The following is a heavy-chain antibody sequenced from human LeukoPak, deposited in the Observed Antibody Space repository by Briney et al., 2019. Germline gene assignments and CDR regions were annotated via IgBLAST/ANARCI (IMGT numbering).Heavy chain of an antibody. Sequence: GGSLRLSCAAPGFTVSSNFMTWVRQAPGQGLEWVSIIYSGGDTYYADSVKGRFTISRDNSKNTLYLQMNSLRAEDTAVYYCARDVGGIFDSWGQGTLVTVSS. J-gene: IGHJ4*02. CDR3: ARDVGGIFDS. V-gene: IGHV3-53*01. D-gene: IGHD6-13*01. CDR2: IYSGGDT. CDR1: GFTVSSNF.